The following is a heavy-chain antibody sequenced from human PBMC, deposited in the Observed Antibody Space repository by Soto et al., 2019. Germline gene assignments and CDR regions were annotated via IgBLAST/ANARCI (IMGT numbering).Heavy chain of an antibody. J-gene: IGHJ5*01. CDR3: ARYFFDSSGYSNWFDS. Sequence: QVQLQESGPGLVKPSQTLSLTCTVSGGSTTSGAYYWGWIRQHSGKGLEWIGYMHYSGSAYYNPSLKSRVTISVDTSMNQCALKLSSVTAADTAMYYCARYFFDSSGYSNWFDSWGQGTLVTVSS. CDR2: MHYSGSA. D-gene: IGHD3-22*01. CDR1: GGSTTSGAYY. V-gene: IGHV4-31*03.